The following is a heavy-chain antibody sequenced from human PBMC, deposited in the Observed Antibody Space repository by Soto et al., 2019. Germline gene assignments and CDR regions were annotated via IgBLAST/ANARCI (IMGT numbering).Heavy chain of an antibody. CDR1: GGTFSSYA. J-gene: IGHJ3*02. V-gene: IGHV1-69*01. CDR3: AKGYAMIVVDAFDI. CDR2: IIPIFGTA. D-gene: IGHD3-22*01. Sequence: QVQLVQSGAEVKKPGSSVKVSCKASGGTFSSYAISWVRQAPGQGLEWMGGIIPIFGTANYAQKFQGRVTLTADESTSTAYMELSSLRSEDTAVYYCAKGYAMIVVDAFDIWGQGTMVTVSS.